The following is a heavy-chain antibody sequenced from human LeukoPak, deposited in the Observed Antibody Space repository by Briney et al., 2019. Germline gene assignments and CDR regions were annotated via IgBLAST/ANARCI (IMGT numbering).Heavy chain of an antibody. CDR2: IYPGDSDT. CDR3: ARPPTVGYCSGGSCYSVPY. J-gene: IGHJ4*02. V-gene: IGHV5-51*01. D-gene: IGHD2-15*01. Sequence: GESLKISCKGSGYSFTSYWIGWVRQMPGKGLEWMGIIYPGDSDTRYSPSFQGQATISADKSISTAYLQWSSLKASDTAMYYCARPPTVGYCSGGSCYSVPYWGQGTLVTVSS. CDR1: GYSFTSYW.